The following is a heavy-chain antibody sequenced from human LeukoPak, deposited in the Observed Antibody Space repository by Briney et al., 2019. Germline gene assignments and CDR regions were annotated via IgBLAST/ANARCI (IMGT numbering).Heavy chain of an antibody. Sequence: AGPLRFSWAAAGFAFSTFAMTWVRQAPGRGLEWVSTFLRIGYTTYYTDSMKDGCTVPRDNSTNTLYLQMNSPRAEDTAVYYCAKDAVAPGSSGDFFDYWGLGTLVTVSS. J-gene: IGHJ4*02. D-gene: IGHD3-10*01. CDR2: FLRIGYTT. CDR3: AKDAVAPGSSGDFFDY. V-gene: IGHV3-23*01. CDR1: GFAFSTFA.